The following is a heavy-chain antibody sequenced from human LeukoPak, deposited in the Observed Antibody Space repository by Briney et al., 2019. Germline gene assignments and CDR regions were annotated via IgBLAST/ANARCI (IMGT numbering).Heavy chain of an antibody. CDR2: TKQDGSEK. CDR3: VGWGISGITNH. J-gene: IGHJ4*02. Sequence: GGSLRLSCAASELTSSTSWMSWVRQAPGKGLEWVAQTKQDGSEKYYVDSVKGRFTTSRDKNSLFLQMNSVRAEDTAVYYCVGWGISGITNHWGQGTLVTVSS. V-gene: IGHV3-7*01. D-gene: IGHD1-7*01. CDR1: ELTSSTSW.